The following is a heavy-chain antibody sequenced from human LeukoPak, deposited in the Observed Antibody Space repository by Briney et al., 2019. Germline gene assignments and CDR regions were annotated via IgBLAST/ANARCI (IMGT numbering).Heavy chain of an antibody. CDR3: AKGRRVRGGYDSSGYYGRVFDY. J-gene: IGHJ4*02. CDR1: GFTVSSNY. Sequence: GGSLRLSCAASGFTVSSNYMSWVRQAPGKGLEWVSAISGSGGSTYYADSVKGRFTISRDNSKNTLYLQMNSLRAEDTAVYYCAKGRRVRGGYDSSGYYGRVFDYWGQGTLVTVSS. V-gene: IGHV3-23*01. D-gene: IGHD3-22*01. CDR2: ISGSGGST.